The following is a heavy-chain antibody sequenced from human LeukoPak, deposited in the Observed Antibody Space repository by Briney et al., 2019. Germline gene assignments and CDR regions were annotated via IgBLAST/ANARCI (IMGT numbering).Heavy chain of an antibody. Sequence: GGSLRLSCAASGFTFSNAWMSWVRQGPGKGLEWVGRIKSKADGGTTDYVAPVKGRFTISRDDSKNTMYLQMNSLKTEDTAVYYCTTDGGDYDDYWGQGTLVTVSS. V-gene: IGHV3-15*01. CDR3: TTDGGDYDDY. CDR2: IKSKADGGTT. D-gene: IGHD3-16*01. CDR1: GFTFSNAW. J-gene: IGHJ4*02.